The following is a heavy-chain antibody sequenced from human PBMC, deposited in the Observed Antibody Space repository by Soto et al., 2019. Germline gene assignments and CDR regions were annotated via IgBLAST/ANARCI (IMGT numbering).Heavy chain of an antibody. CDR2: INHSGST. CDR1: GGSFSGYY. D-gene: IGHD3-10*01. J-gene: IGHJ6*02. V-gene: IGHV4-34*01. Sequence: SETLSLTCAVYGGSFSGYYWSWIRQPPGKGLEWIGEINHSGSTNYNPSLKSRVTISVDTSKNQFSLKLSSVTAADTAVYYCARGGSSKVRERAPYYYYYYGMDVWGQGTTVTVSS. CDR3: ARGGSSKVRERAPYYYYYYGMDV.